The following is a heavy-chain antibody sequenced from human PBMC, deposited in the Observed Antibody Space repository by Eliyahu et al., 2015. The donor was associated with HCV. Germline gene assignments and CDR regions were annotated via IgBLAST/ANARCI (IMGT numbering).Heavy chain of an antibody. V-gene: IGHV4-61*02. J-gene: IGHJ1*01. CDR2: IYTSGST. CDR1: GXSXXSXSYX. Sequence: QVQLQESGPGLVKPSQTLSLTCTVSGXSXXSXSYXWSRLRQPAGKGLEWIGRIYTSGSTNYNPSLKSRVTISVDTSKNQFSLKLSSVTAADTAVYYCARAGGIAAAPGPAVEHWGQGTLVTVSS. D-gene: IGHD6-13*01. CDR3: ARAGGIAAAPGPAVEH.